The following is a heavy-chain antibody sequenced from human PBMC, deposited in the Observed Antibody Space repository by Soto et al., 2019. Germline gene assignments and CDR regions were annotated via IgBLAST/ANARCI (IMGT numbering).Heavy chain of an antibody. CDR1: GYTFTSYG. Sequence: ASVKVSCKASGYTFTSYGISWVRQAPGQGLEWMGWISAYNGNTNYAQKLQGRVTMTTDTSTSTAYMELRSLRSDDTAVYYCARDIFYDFWSRPDAFDFWGPGTMVTV. CDR2: ISAYNGNT. V-gene: IGHV1-18*01. D-gene: IGHD3-3*01. CDR3: ARDIFYDFWSRPDAFDF. J-gene: IGHJ3*01.